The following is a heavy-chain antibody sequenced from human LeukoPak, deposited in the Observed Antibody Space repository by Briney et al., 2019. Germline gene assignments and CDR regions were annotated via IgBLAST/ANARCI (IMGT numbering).Heavy chain of an antibody. CDR3: ARAKDFDY. CDR1: GGSISSYY. Sequence: SEXLSLTCTVSGGSISSYYWSWLRQPPGKGLEWIGYIYYSGSTNYNPSLTSRVTISVDTSKNQFSLKLSSVTAADTAVYYCARAKDFDYWGQGTLVTVSS. J-gene: IGHJ4*02. V-gene: IGHV4-59*01. CDR2: IYYSGST.